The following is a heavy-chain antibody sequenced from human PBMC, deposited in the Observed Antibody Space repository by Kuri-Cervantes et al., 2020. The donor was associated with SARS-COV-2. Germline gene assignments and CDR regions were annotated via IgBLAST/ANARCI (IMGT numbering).Heavy chain of an antibody. D-gene: IGHD3-10*01. J-gene: IGHJ2*01. CDR1: GFTFSSYG. CDR3: ARKGSGGWYFDL. V-gene: IGHV3-20*04. Sequence: GESLKISCAASGFTFSSYGMHWVRQAPGKGLEWVSGINWNGGSTGYADSVKGRFTISRDNAKNSLYLQMNSLRAEDTALYYCARKGSGGWYFDLWGRGTLVTVSS. CDR2: INWNGGST.